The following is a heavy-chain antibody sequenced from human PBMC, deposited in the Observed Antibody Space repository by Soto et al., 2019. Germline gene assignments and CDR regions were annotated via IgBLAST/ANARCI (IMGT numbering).Heavy chain of an antibody. CDR1: GFTFGEYA. CDR2: IRSKAYGGTT. CDR3: TRVGAIPYYYYGMDV. V-gene: IGHV3-49*04. Sequence: PVGALRLSCTASGFTFGEYAMSSVRQAPGKGLEWVGFIRSKAYGGTTEYAASVKGRFTISRDDSKSIAYLQMNSLKTEDTAVYYCTRVGAIPYYYYGMDVWGQGTTVTVSS. J-gene: IGHJ6*02. D-gene: IGHD1-26*01.